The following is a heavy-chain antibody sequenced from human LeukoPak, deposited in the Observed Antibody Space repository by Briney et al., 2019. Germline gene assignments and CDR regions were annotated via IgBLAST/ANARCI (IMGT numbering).Heavy chain of an antibody. CDR3: ARERYSSSVIDY. CDR2: INPNSGGT. J-gene: IGHJ4*02. D-gene: IGHD6-13*01. Sequence: ASVKVSCKASGYTFTGYYMHWVRQAPGQGLKWMGWINPNSGGTNYAQKFQGRVTMTRDTSISTAYMELSRLRSDDTAVYYCARERYSSSVIDYWGQGTLVTVSS. V-gene: IGHV1-2*02. CDR1: GYTFTGYY.